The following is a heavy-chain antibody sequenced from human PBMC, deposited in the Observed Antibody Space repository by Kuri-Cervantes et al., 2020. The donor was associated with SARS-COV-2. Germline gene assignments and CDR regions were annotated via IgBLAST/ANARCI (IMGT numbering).Heavy chain of an antibody. J-gene: IGHJ4*02. D-gene: IGHD3-22*01. CDR2: INHSGGT. CDR1: GRSFSDYQ. CDR3: ARLEHFDSSGYFHSGPPQQYYIDQ. Sequence: SETLSLTCAVYGRSFSDYQWNWVRQAPGKGLEWIGEINHSGGTNYNSSLKSRVTISVDTSKNQISLKVASVTAADTAVYFCARLEHFDSSGYFHSGPPQQYYIDQWGQGTLVTVSS. V-gene: IGHV4-34*01.